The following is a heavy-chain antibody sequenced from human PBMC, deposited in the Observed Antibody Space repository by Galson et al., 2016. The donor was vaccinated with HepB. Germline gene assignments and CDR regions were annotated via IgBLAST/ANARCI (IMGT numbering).Heavy chain of an antibody. CDR1: GFTVYGNY. D-gene: IGHD3-3*01. V-gene: IGHV3-53*01. Sequence: SLRLSCAASGFTVYGNYMSWVRQAPGKGLEWVSMIYSRGDTYYADSVKGRFTISRDFSKNTVSLQIDSLTAEDTALDYCERVVGFWNGYSYLFHGLDVWGQGTTFTASS. CDR2: IYSRGDT. CDR3: ERVVGFWNGYSYLFHGLDV. J-gene: IGHJ6*02.